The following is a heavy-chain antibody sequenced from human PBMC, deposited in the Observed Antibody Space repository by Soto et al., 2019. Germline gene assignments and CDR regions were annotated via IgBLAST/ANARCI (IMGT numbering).Heavy chain of an antibody. CDR2: ISGSGGNT. Sequence: EVQLLESGGGLVQPGGSLRLSCAASGFTFSSYAMSWVRQAPGRGLEWVSGISGSGGNTYYADSVKGRFTVSRDNPKNTLYLQMNSLRAEDAAVYYCAKQLNFDYWGQGTLVTVSS. J-gene: IGHJ4*02. D-gene: IGHD1-1*01. CDR3: AKQLNFDY. CDR1: GFTFSSYA. V-gene: IGHV3-23*01.